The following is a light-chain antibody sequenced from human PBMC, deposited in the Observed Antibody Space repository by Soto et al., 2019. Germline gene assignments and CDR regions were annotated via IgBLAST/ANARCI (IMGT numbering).Light chain of an antibody. CDR2: AIS. CDR1: QSVNNN. CDR3: QQYNSWRT. J-gene: IGKJ1*01. V-gene: IGKV3-15*01. Sequence: IVLTQSPATLSVSPGERATLSCRASQSVNNNLAWYQQTPGQAPRLLIHAISTRATGIPARFSGSGSGTEFTLTISSLQSEDFAVYYCQQYNSWRTFGQGTKVDIK.